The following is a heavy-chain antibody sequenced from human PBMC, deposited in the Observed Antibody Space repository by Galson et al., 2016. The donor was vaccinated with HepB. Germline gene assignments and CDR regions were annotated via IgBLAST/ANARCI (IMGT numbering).Heavy chain of an antibody. CDR2: IYHSGYT. CDR1: GGSISSDHW. J-gene: IGHJ3*01. V-gene: IGHV4-4*02. D-gene: IGHD6-19*01. CDR3: ARVGYTSGWGKDFDV. Sequence: ETLSLTCDVSGGSISSDHWWSWVRQPPGKGLQWIGEIYHSGYTNYNPSLKSRITISVDKSKKQFSLNLSSVTAADTAVYYCARVGYTSGWGKDFDVWGQGTMVSLSS.